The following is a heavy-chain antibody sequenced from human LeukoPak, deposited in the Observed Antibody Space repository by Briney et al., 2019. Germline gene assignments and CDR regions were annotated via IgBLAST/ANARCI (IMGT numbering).Heavy chain of an antibody. D-gene: IGHD3-16*01. CDR2: ISAYNGNT. Sequence: ASVKVSCKASGYTFTSYGISWVRQAPGQGLEWMGWISAYNGNTNYAQKLQGRVTMTTDISTSTAYMELRSLRSDDTAVYYCARTRWIMVGEKFVYYSGQGTLVTLSS. CDR3: ARTRWIMVGEKFVYY. CDR1: GYTFTSYG. J-gene: IGHJ4*02. V-gene: IGHV1-18*01.